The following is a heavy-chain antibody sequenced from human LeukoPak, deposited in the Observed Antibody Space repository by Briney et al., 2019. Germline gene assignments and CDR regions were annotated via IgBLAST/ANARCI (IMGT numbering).Heavy chain of an antibody. Sequence: SETLSLTCAVYGGSFSGYYWSWIRQPPGKGLEWIGEINHSGSTNYNPSLKSRVTISVDTCKNQFSLKLSSVTAADTAVYYCATQSQTVVDYWGQGTLVTVSS. V-gene: IGHV4-34*01. CDR1: GGSFSGYY. D-gene: IGHD4-23*01. J-gene: IGHJ4*02. CDR3: ATQSQTVVDY. CDR2: INHSGST.